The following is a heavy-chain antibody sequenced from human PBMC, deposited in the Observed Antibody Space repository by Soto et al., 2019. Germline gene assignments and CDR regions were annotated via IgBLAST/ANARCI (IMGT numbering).Heavy chain of an antibody. CDR3: ARGLPQDYYGMDV. J-gene: IGHJ6*02. V-gene: IGHV4-34*01. CDR1: GGSFSGYY. Sequence: QVQLQQWGAGLLKPSETLSLTCAVYGGSFSGYYWSWIRQPPGKGLEWIGEINHSGSTNYNPSLKSRVTISVDTSKNQYSLKLSSLTAADTAVYYCARGLPQDYYGMDVWGQGTTVTVSS. CDR2: INHSGST. D-gene: IGHD2-15*01.